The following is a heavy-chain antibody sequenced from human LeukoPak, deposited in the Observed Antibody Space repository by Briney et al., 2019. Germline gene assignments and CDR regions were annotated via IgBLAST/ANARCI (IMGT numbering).Heavy chain of an antibody. D-gene: IGHD2-8*01. J-gene: IGHJ6*02. V-gene: IGHV5-51*01. CDR2: IYPGDSET. CDR1: GDSLTSYW. CDR3: AKWQPPYYYYCMDV. Sequence: GQSLKISCQGSGDSLTSYWIGWVRQIPGKSLEWMGIIYPGDSETRYSPSFQGQVTISADNSISTAYLQWSRLKASDTPMYYCAKWQPPYYYYCMDVWGQGTTVTVSS.